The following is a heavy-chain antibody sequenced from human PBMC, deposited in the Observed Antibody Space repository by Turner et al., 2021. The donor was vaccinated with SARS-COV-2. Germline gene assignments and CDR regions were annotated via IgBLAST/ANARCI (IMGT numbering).Heavy chain of an antibody. D-gene: IGHD3-22*01. V-gene: IGHV3-23*01. CDR3: AKSYDNGGYIRRDSDV. Sequence: VQLLCPGPALAQLGASMILTCVASGFPFSTYGMSWVLHAPGKGLEWLSGMSGNGANKYYADSVKGRFTNARDNSKTNWFLKMNSLRAEDTALDDCAKSYDNGGYIRRDSDVWGRGALVTVSS. J-gene: IGHJ2*01. CDR1: GFPFSTYG. CDR2: MSGNGANK.